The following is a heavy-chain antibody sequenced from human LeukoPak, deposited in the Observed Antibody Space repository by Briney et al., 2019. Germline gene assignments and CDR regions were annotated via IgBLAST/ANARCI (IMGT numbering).Heavy chain of an antibody. D-gene: IGHD1-1*01. J-gene: IGHJ4*02. Sequence: PGGSLRLSCAASGFTFDDYAMHWVRQAPGKGLEWVSGISWNSGSIGYADSVKGRFTISRDNAKNSLYLQMNSLRAEDMALYYCAKAAYTTGTPLFDYWGQGTLVTVSS. CDR2: ISWNSGSI. CDR3: AKAAYTTGTPLFDY. V-gene: IGHV3-9*03. CDR1: GFTFDDYA.